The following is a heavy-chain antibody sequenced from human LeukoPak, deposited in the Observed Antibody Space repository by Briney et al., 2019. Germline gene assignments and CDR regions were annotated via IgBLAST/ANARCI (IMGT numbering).Heavy chain of an antibody. CDR1: GGSFSGYY. V-gene: IGHV4-34*01. Sequence: PSETLSLTCAVYGGSFSGYYWSWIRQPPGKGLEWIGEINHSGSTNYNPSLKSRVTISVDTSKNQFSLKLSSVTAADTAVYYCARDGYYGSEFDNWFDPWGQGTLVTVSS. J-gene: IGHJ5*02. CDR2: INHSGST. D-gene: IGHD3-10*01. CDR3: ARDGYYGSEFDNWFDP.